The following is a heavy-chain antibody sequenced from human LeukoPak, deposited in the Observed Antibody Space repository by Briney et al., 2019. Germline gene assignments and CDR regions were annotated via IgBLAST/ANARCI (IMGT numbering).Heavy chain of an antibody. J-gene: IGHJ4*02. CDR3: TTGKSQRGYFDY. Sequence: GGSLRLSYAASGFTFSNAWMSWVRQAPGKGLEWVGRIKSKTDGGTTDYAAPVKGRFTISRDDSKNTLYLQMNSLKTEDTAVYYCTTGKSQRGYFDYWGQGTLVTVSS. V-gene: IGHV3-15*01. CDR2: IKSKTDGGTT. D-gene: IGHD2-2*01. CDR1: GFTFSNAW.